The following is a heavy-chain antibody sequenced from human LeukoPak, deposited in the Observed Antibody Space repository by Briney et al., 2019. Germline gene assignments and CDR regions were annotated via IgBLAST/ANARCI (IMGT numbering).Heavy chain of an antibody. D-gene: IGHD6-19*01. Sequence: SVKVSCKASGGTFSSYAISWVRQAPGQGLEWMGGIIPIFGTANYAQKFQGRVTITADESTSTAYMELSSLRSEDTAVYYCARESVQWLESAYYSYYMDVWGKGTTVTVSS. CDR2: IIPIFGTA. CDR3: ARESVQWLESAYYSYYMDV. V-gene: IGHV1-69*13. J-gene: IGHJ6*03. CDR1: GGTFSSYA.